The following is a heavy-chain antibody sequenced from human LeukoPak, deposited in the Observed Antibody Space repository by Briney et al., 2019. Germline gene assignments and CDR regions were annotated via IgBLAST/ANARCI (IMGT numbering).Heavy chain of an antibody. CDR1: GYSISSGYY. CDR2: ISHSGST. Sequence: SETLSLTCTVSGYSISSGYYWGWIRPPPGKGLEWIGSISHSGSTYYNPSLKSRVTISVDTSRNQFSLKMSSVTAADTAVYYCARVCCGDYAPYFDYWGQGTLVTVSS. CDR3: ARVCCGDYAPYFDY. D-gene: IGHD4-17*01. V-gene: IGHV4-38-2*02. J-gene: IGHJ4*02.